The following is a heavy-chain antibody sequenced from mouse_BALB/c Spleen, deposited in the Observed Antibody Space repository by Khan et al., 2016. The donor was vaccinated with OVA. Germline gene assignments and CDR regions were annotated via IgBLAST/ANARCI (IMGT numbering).Heavy chain of an antibody. D-gene: IGHD2-12*01. CDR3: ARGTDNYALYAMDY. CDR1: GFSLTGYG. V-gene: IGHV2-6-7*01. CDR2: MWGDGST. J-gene: IGHJ4*01. Sequence: VQLQESGPGLVAPSQSLSITCTVSGFSLTGYGVNWVRQPPGKGLEWLGMMWGDGSTDYNSALKSRLSISKDNSKNQVFLKMNSLQTDDTARYYCARGTDNYALYAMDYWGQGTSVTVSS.